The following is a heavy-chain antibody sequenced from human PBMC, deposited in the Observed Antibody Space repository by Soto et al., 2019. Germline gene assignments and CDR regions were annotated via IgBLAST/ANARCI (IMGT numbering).Heavy chain of an antibody. V-gene: IGHV1-69*12. J-gene: IGHJ4*02. CDR1: GGTFSSYA. CDR2: IIPIFGTA. D-gene: IGHD2-15*01. CDR3: ARESRYCSGGSCYFLPGIDY. Sequence: QVQLVQSGAEVKKPGSSVKVSCKASGGTFSSYAISWVRQAPGQGLEWMGGIIPIFGTANYAQKFLGRVTITADESKSTADMELSSRRSEDTAVYYCARESRYCSGGSCYFLPGIDYWGQGTLVTVSS.